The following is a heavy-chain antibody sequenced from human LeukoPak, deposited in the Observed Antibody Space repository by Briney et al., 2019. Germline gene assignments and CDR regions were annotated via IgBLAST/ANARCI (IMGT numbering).Heavy chain of an antibody. CDR2: IYPGDSES. CDR1: GYTFTSYW. V-gene: IGHV5-51*01. J-gene: IGHJ4*02. CDR3: ARIEGSTFDY. Sequence: GESLKISCKGSGYTFTSYWIGWVRQTRGKGLEWMGIIYPGDSESKYNQSLQGQVTISADKSISTAYLQWSSLKASDTAMYYCARIEGSTFDYWGQGTLVTVSS.